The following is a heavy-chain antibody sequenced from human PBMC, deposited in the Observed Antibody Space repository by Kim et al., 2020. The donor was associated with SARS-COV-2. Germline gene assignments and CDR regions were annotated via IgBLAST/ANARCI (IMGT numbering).Heavy chain of an antibody. V-gene: IGHV1-69*13. D-gene: IGHD6-13*01. CDR1: GGTFSSYA. J-gene: IGHJ6*02. Sequence: SVKVSCKASGGTFSSYAISWVRQAPGQGLEWMGGIIPIFGTANYAQKFQGRVTITADESTSTAYMELSSLRSEDTAVYYCARDPRGGSSWYRFYGMDVWGQGTTVTVSS. CDR3: ARDPRGGSSWYRFYGMDV. CDR2: IIPIFGTA.